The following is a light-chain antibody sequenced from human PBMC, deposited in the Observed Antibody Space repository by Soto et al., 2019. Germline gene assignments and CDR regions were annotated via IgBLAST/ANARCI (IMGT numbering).Light chain of an antibody. Sequence: QSVLTQPPSVSGAPGQRVTISCTGSSSNIGAGYDVHGYQQLPGTAPKLLIYGNNNRPSGVPDRFSGSKSGTSASLAITGLQAEDEADYYCQSYDSSLSGPSFGGGTKLTVL. V-gene: IGLV1-40*01. J-gene: IGLJ2*01. CDR3: QSYDSSLSGPS. CDR2: GNN. CDR1: SSNIGAGYD.